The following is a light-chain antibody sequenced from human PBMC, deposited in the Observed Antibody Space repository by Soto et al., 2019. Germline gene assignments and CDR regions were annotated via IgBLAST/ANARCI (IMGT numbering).Light chain of an antibody. J-gene: IGLJ1*01. Sequence: QSALTQPASVSGSPGQSITISCTGTSSDVGGYNYVSWYQQHPGEVPKLLIYEVTNRPSGVSNRFFGSKSGNTASLTISGLQGEDEADYYCSSYTSSSTGVFGTGTKLTVL. CDR2: EVT. CDR3: SSYTSSSTGV. V-gene: IGLV2-14*01. CDR1: SSDVGGYNY.